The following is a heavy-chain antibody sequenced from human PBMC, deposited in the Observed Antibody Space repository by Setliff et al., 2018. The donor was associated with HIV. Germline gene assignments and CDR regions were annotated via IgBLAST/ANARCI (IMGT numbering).Heavy chain of an antibody. Sequence: ASVKVSCKASGYTFTGYYMHWVRQAPGQGLEWMGWINPNSGGTTYAQKFQGRVTMTRDTSISTAYMELSRLRSDDTAVYYCARELPGYSSSWSYFDYWGQGTLVTVSS. CDR2: INPNSGGT. D-gene: IGHD6-13*01. CDR1: GYTFTGYY. V-gene: IGHV1-2*02. J-gene: IGHJ4*02. CDR3: ARELPGYSSSWSYFDY.